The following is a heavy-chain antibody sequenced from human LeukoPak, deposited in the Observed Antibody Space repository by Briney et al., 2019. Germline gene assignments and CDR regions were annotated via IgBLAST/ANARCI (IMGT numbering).Heavy chain of an antibody. CDR2: IYFTGTP. Sequence: KPSETLSLTCTVSGGSIGSYYWHWIRQPPGKGLEWIGYIYFTGTPNYNPSLKSRVTISVDTSKNQFSLKLNSVTAADTAIYYCARSTYSSSQWDYWGQGTLVTVFS. V-gene: IGHV4-59*01. D-gene: IGHD6-13*01. J-gene: IGHJ4*02. CDR1: GGSIGSYY. CDR3: ARSTYSSSQWDY.